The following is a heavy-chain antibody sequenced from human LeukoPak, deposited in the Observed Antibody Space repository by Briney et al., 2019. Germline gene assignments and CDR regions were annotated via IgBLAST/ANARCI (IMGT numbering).Heavy chain of an antibody. Sequence: PSETLSLTCTVSGGSINIYYWSWIRQPAGKGLEWIGRIYTSGSTYYNPSLKSRVTISVDTSKNQFSLKLSSVNAADTAVYYCARGRRDGYMLLWEDYWGQGTLVTVSS. V-gene: IGHV4-4*07. CDR3: ARGRRDGYMLLWEDY. J-gene: IGHJ4*02. CDR2: IYTSGST. D-gene: IGHD5-24*01. CDR1: GGSINIYY.